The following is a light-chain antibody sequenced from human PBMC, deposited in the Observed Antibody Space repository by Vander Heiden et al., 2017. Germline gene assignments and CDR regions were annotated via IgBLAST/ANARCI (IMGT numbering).Light chain of an antibody. V-gene: IGKV1-17*01. CDR2: AAS. J-gene: IGKJ1*01. CDR1: QGIRNE. Sequence: DIQMTQSPSSLSASVGDRVTITCRASQGIRNELGWYQQKPGKAPKRLIYAASSLQSGVPSRFSGSGSGTEFTLTISSLQPDDFATYYCLQHNSYPLTFGQGTKVEIK. CDR3: LQHNSYPLT.